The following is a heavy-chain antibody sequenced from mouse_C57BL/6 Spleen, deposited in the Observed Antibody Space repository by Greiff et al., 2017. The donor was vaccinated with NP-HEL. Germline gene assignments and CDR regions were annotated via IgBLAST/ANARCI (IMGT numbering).Heavy chain of an antibody. Sequence: DVQLQESGAELVRPGASVKLSCTASGFNIKDDYMHWVKQRPEQGLEWIGWIDPENGDTEYASKFQGKATLTADTSSYTAYLQLSSLTSEDTAVYFCTTPYYGSSRAYWGQGTLVTVSA. V-gene: IGHV14-4*01. CDR1: GFNIKDDY. J-gene: IGHJ3*01. CDR3: TTPYYGSSRAY. CDR2: IDPENGDT. D-gene: IGHD1-1*01.